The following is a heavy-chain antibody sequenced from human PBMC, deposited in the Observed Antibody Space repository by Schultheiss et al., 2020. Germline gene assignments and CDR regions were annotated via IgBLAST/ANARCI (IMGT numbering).Heavy chain of an antibody. J-gene: IGHJ5*01. D-gene: IGHD5-18*01. CDR1: GGSISSGGYY. CDR3: ARKRGYSYGFDS. Sequence: SETLSLTCTVSGGSISSGGYYWSWIRQHPGKGLEWIGYIYYSGTTYYNPSLKSRVTISVDKSENQFSLKLNSVTAADTAVYYCARKRGYSYGFDSWGQGALVTVSS. CDR2: IYYSGTT. V-gene: IGHV4-31*03.